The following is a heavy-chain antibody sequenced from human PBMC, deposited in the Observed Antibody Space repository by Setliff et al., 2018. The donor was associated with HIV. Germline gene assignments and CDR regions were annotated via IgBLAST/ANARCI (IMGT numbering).Heavy chain of an antibody. CDR2: IYPGDSDT. D-gene: IGHD6-19*01. Sequence: GESLKISCKGSGYTFTSYWIGWVRQMPGKGLEWVGFIYPGDSDTRYSPSFQGQVTISADKSISTAYLQMNSLKADDTAVYYCARDVAVAGTEFWGQGTLVTVSS. CDR3: ARDVAVAGTEF. CDR1: GYTFTSYW. J-gene: IGHJ4*02. V-gene: IGHV5-51*01.